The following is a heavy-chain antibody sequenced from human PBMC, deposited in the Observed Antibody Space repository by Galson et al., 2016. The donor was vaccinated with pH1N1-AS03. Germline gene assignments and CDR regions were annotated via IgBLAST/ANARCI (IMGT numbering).Heavy chain of an antibody. D-gene: IGHD3-22*01. Sequence: SETLSLTCTVSGDSINSHFWSWIRQPPGKGLEWIGSIYYSGSTNYNPSLKSRVTMSVDTSKNQFSLNLSSMTAADTAVYYCARVVGYDTSTHYFVHWGQGAPVTVSS. V-gene: IGHV4-59*11. J-gene: IGHJ5*02. CDR1: GDSINSHF. CDR2: IYYSGST. CDR3: ARVVGYDTSTHYFVH.